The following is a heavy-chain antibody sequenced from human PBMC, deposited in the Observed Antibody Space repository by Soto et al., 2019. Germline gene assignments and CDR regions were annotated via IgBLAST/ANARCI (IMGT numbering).Heavy chain of an antibody. Sequence: GGSLRLSCAASGFTFSSYSMNWVRQAPGKGPEWVSYISTGRGTTIYYADSVKGRFTISRDNAKNSVYLQMNSLRDDDTAVYYCARDHPPTFDDWGQGTLVTVSS. CDR1: GFTFSSYS. CDR3: ARDHPPTFDD. J-gene: IGHJ4*02. V-gene: IGHV3-48*02. CDR2: ISTGRGTTI.